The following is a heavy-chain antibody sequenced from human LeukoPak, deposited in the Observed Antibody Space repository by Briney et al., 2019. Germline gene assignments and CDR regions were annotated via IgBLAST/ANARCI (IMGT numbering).Heavy chain of an antibody. V-gene: IGHV3-23*01. CDR2: ISAGGDRT. Sequence: PGRSLRLSCAASGFTFDDYAMHWVRQAPGKGLDWVSAISAGGDRTDYAHSVKGRFIISRDNSKNTLYLQMNSLRAEDTAVYYCAWPSTLRYCSGDTCYSHWGQGTLVTVSS. CDR1: GFTFDDYA. D-gene: IGHD2-15*01. CDR3: AWPSTLRYCSGDTCYSH. J-gene: IGHJ4*02.